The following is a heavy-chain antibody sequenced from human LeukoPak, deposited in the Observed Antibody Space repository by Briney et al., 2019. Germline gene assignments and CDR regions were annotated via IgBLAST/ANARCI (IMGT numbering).Heavy chain of an antibody. CDR2: IKQDGSER. J-gene: IGHJ4*02. D-gene: IGHD4-23*01. CDR1: GFTLSGFW. Sequence: GGSLRLSCSASGFTLSGFWMSWVRQAPGKGLEWVAKIKQDGSERHYVDSVKGRFTISIDNARNSLYLQMNPLRAEDTAVYYCARYLETPRRDLDYWGQGTLVTVSS. V-gene: IGHV3-7*01. CDR3: ARYLETPRRDLDY.